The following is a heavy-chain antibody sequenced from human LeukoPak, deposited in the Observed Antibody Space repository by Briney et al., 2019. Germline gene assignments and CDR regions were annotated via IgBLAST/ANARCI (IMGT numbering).Heavy chain of an antibody. CDR1: GYTFTSYD. Sequence: GASVKVSCKASGYTFTSYDINXXXXXTGXGLXXXGWXNPNSGSTGYXQXFQGRVTXXXNTSXXXXYMELSGLRSEDTAVYYCARGRSTGYPYYFEYWGQGTLVTVSS. V-gene: IGHV1-8*02. J-gene: IGHJ4*02. CDR2: XNPNSGST. CDR3: ARGRSTGYPYYFEY. D-gene: IGHD5-12*01.